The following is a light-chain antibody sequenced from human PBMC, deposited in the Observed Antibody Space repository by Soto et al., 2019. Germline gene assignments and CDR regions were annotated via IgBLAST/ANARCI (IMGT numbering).Light chain of an antibody. CDR3: RQHDSYPIT. CDR2: KAS. Sequence: DIQMTQSPSTLSASIGDRVTITCRASQSIGSWLAWYQHKPGKAPKVLIYKASNLESGVPARFSGSGSGTEFTLTISSLQPDDFASYYCRQHDSYPITFGGGTKVDIK. CDR1: QSIGSW. J-gene: IGKJ4*01. V-gene: IGKV1-5*03.